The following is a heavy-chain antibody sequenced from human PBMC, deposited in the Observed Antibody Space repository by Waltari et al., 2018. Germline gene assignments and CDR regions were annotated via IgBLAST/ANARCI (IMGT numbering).Heavy chain of an antibody. CDR1: GGSISSSSYY. J-gene: IGHJ5*02. Sequence: QLQLQESGPGLVKPSETLSLTCTVSGGSISSSSYYWGWIRQPPGKGLEWIGSIYYSGSTYYNPSLKSRVTISVDTSKNQFSLKLSSVTAADTAVYYCARDNTDQWLVPDWFDPWGQGTLVTVSS. CDR3: ARDNTDQWLVPDWFDP. D-gene: IGHD6-19*01. V-gene: IGHV4-39*07. CDR2: IYYSGST.